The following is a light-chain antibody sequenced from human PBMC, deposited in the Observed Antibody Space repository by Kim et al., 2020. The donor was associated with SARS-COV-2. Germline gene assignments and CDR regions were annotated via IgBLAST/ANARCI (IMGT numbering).Light chain of an antibody. CDR3: SAWDISLRAWV. CDR2: RNN. V-gene: IGLV10-54*01. CDR1: SNNVGDEG. Sequence: KTATLTCTGNSNNVGDEGAAWLQQHQDNPPKLLSYRNNNRPSGISERISASRSGNTASLTITGLQPEDESDYYCSAWDISLRAWVFGGGTKLTVL. J-gene: IGLJ3*02.